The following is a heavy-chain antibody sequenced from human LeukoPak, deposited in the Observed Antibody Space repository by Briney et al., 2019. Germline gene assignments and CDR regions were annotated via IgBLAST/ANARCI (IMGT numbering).Heavy chain of an antibody. J-gene: IGHJ6*04. CDR2: INPRGST. D-gene: IGHD6-19*01. Sequence: SETLSLTCGVSGGSFCSHYWTWIRQPPGKGLEWNGEINPRGSTNYNPSLESRVTVSADTSRNQLSLSLTSVTAADSAVYFCARGLRQGSAWSWGPKEKSYQYMDVWGTGTTVIVSS. CDR3: ARGLRQGSAWSWGPKEKSYQYMDV. V-gene: IGHV4-34*01. CDR1: GGSFCSHY.